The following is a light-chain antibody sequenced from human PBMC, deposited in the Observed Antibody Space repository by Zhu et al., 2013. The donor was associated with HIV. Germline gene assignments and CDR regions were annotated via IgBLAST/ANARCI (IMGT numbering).Light chain of an antibody. Sequence: EIVLTQSPATLSLSPGERATLSCRASQSISSYLAWYQQKPGQAPRLLIYDASNRATGIPARFSGSGSGTDFTLTISSLEPEDFAVYYCQQRTTWPRTFGGGPKVEIK. J-gene: IGKJ4*01. CDR3: QQRTTWPRT. V-gene: IGKV3-11*01. CDR2: DAS. CDR1: QSISSY.